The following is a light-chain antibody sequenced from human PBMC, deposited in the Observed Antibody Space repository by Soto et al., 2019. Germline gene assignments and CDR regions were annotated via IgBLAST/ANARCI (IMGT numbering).Light chain of an antibody. J-gene: IGLJ3*02. CDR2: EVS. CDR3: SSYTSTSTWV. Sequence: QSALTQPASVSGSPGQSITISCTGTSSDVGGYKYVSWYQQHPGKAPKLMIYEVSNRPSGVSNRFSGYKSGNTASLTISGLQAEDEADYYCSSYTSTSTWVFGGGTKVTVL. CDR1: SSDVGGYKY. V-gene: IGLV2-14*01.